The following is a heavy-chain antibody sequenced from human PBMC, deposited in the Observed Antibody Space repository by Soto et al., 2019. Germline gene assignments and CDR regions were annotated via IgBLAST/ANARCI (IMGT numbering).Heavy chain of an antibody. CDR1: GFTVSSNY. CDR3: AGGSKVGDGYSFDY. D-gene: IGHD4-4*01. V-gene: IGHV3-53*01. CDR2: IYSGGST. J-gene: IGHJ4*02. Sequence: PGGSLRLSCAASGFTVSSNYMSWVRQAPGKGLEWVSVIYSGGSTYYADSVKGRFTISRDNSKNTLYLQMNSLRAEDTAVYYCAGGSKVGDGYSFDYWGQGTLVTVSS.